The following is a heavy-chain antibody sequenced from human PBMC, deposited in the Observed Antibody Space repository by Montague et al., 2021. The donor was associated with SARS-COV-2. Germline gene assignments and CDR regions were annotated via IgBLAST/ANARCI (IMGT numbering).Heavy chain of an antibody. Sequence: SETLSLTCAVYGGSFSGYYWSWIRQPPGKGLEWIGEINHSGSTNYNPSLKSRVTISVETSKNQFSLKLSSVTAADTAVYYCARGHYSSSWYGIRYYFDYWGQGTLVTVSS. J-gene: IGHJ4*02. V-gene: IGHV4-34*01. CDR1: GGSFSGYY. CDR2: INHSGST. CDR3: ARGHYSSSWYGIRYYFDY. D-gene: IGHD6-13*01.